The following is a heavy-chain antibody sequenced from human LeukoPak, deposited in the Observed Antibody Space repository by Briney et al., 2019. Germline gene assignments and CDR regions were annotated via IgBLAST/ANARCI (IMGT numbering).Heavy chain of an antibody. V-gene: IGHV4-59*01. Sequence: PSETLSLTCTVSGGSISSYYWSWIRQPPGKGLEWIGYIYYSGSTNYNPSLKSRVTISVDTSKNQFSLKLSSVTAADTAVYYCARDQSSLGLGDAFDIWGQGTMVTVSS. CDR1: GGSISSYY. J-gene: IGHJ3*02. CDR3: ARDQSSLGLGDAFDI. CDR2: IYYSGST.